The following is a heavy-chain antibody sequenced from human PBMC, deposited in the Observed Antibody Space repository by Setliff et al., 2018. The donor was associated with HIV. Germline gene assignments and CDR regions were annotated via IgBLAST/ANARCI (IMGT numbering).Heavy chain of an antibody. Sequence: PSETLSLTCTVSGGSISSGSYHWSWIRQPAGKGLEWIGSIYHSGSTYYNPSLKSRVTISVDTPKNQFSLKLSSVTAADTAVYYCARLDSPYDSSDYYSGGWFDPWGQGTLVTVSS. CDR3: ARLDSPYDSSDYYSGGWFDP. J-gene: IGHJ5*02. CDR2: IYHSGST. V-gene: IGHV4-39*07. D-gene: IGHD3-22*01. CDR1: GGSISSGSYH.